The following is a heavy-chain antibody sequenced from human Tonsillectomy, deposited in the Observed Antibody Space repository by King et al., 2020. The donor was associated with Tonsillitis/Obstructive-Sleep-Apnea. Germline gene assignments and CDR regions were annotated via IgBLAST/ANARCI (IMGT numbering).Heavy chain of an antibody. V-gene: IGHV3-20*04. J-gene: IGHJ4*02. CDR3: AKNYGDPEY. Sequence: VQLVESGGGVVWPGGSLRLSCAASGFTFDGFVMSWVRQAPGKGLEWVSVVNCNGDSTHYADSVTGRFAIFRDNAKKSLYLQMSSLRAEDTAFYYCAKNYGDPEYWGQGTLVTVSS. CDR2: VNCNGDST. CDR1: GFTFDGFV. D-gene: IGHD4-17*01.